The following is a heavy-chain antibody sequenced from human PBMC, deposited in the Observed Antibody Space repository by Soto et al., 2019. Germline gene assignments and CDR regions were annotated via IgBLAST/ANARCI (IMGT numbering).Heavy chain of an antibody. V-gene: IGHV1-69*01. Sequence: QVQLVQSGAEVKKPGSSVKVSCKASGGTFRSYSLSWVRQAPGKGIEWMGGIIPIFDITNYAQKFQGRVTITADESTSTAYMELSSLGSDDTAVYYCARPDEGGYSSNHHYYYALDVWGQGTTVTV. J-gene: IGHJ6*02. CDR3: ARPDEGGYSSNHHYYYALDV. CDR2: IIPIFDIT. CDR1: GGTFRSYS. D-gene: IGHD3-22*01.